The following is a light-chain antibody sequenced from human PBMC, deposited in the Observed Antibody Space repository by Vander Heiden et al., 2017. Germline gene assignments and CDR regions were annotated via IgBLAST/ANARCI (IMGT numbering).Light chain of an antibody. CDR3: SSYADTTKVV. CDR1: SSDVGSYNS. J-gene: IGLJ2*01. Sequence: QSALTQPPAASGSPGQSVTISCTETSSDVGSYNSVSWYQQYPGKAPKLLIYDVSKRPSGVPDRFSGSKSGNTASLTVSGLQAEDEADYSCSSYADTTKVVFGGGTKLTVL. V-gene: IGLV2-8*01. CDR2: DVS.